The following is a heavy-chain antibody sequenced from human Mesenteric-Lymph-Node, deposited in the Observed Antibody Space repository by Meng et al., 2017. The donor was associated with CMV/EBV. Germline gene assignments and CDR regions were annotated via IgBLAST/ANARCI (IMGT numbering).Heavy chain of an antibody. CDR1: GFAFSTYT. V-gene: IGHV3-21*01. CDR3: ARGAYGFDY. D-gene: IGHD4-17*01. CDR2: ISGSGTYI. J-gene: IGHJ4*02. Sequence: GESLKISCAASGFAFSTYTMNWVRQAPGKGLEWVSSISGSGTYIYYADSVKGRFTISRDNAQTSLYLQMNSLRAEDTAVYYCARGAYGFDYWGQGTLVTVSS.